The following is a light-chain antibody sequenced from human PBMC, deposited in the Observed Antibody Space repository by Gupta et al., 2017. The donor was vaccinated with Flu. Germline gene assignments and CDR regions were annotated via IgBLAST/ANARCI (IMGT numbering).Light chain of an antibody. CDR2: WAA. V-gene: IGKV4-1*01. J-gene: IGKJ2*03. CDR3: QQYYDIPRNS. Sequence: DIVMTQSPDSLAVSLGERATINCKSSQSVLYNSNNKNYLAWYQQKPGQPPKLLINWAAIRESGVPDRFSGSGSGTDFTLTITSLQAEDVAVYYCQQYYDIPRNSFGQGTKLQIK. CDR1: QSVLYNSNNKNY.